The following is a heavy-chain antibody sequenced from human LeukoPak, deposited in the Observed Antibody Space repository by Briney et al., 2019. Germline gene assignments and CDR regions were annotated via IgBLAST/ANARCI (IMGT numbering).Heavy chain of an antibody. V-gene: IGHV3-53*04. D-gene: IGHD3-22*01. J-gene: IGHJ4*02. CDR2: IYSGGST. CDR3: AGDYYDSSGYYYY. Sequence: GGSLRLSCAASGFTVSSNYMSWVRQAPGKGLEWVSVIYSGGSTYYADSVKGRFTISRHNSKNTLYLQMNSLRAEDTAVYYCAGDYYDSSGYYYYWGQGTLVTVSS. CDR1: GFTVSSNY.